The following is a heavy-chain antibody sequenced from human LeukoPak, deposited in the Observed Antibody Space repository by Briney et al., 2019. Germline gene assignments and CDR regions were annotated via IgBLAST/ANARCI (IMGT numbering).Heavy chain of an antibody. V-gene: IGHV3-23*01. CDR3: ARDDDYGDYGAY. J-gene: IGHJ4*02. Sequence: GGSLRLSCAASGFTFSSYAMSWVRQAPGKGLEWVSAISGSGGSTYYADSVKGRFTISRDNAKNSLYLQMNSLRAEDTAVYYCARDDDYGDYGAYWGQGTLVTVSS. D-gene: IGHD4-17*01. CDR1: GFTFSSYA. CDR2: ISGSGGST.